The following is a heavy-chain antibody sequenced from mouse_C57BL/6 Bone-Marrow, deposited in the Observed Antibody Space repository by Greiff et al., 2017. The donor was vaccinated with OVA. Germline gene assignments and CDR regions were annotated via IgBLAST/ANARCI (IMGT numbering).Heavy chain of an antibody. D-gene: IGHD1-1*01. V-gene: IGHV1-81*01. CDR3: ARNYGSSPSY. CDR1: GYTFTSYG. Sequence: VQLQQSGAELARPGASVKLSCKASGYTFTSYGISWVKQRTGQGIEWIGEIYPRSGNTYYNEKFKGKATLTADKASSTAYMELRSLTSGDSAVYFCARNYGSSPSYWGQGTTLTVSS. CDR2: IYPRSGNT. J-gene: IGHJ2*01.